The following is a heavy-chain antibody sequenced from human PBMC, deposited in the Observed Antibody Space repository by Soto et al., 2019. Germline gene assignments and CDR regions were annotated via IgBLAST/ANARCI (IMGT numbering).Heavy chain of an antibody. J-gene: IGHJ6*04. V-gene: IGHV5-10-1*01. D-gene: IGHD6-13*01. CDR2: IDPSDSYT. CDR1: GYSFTSYW. Sequence: GESLKISCKGSGYSFTSYWISWVRQMPGKGLEWMGRIDPSDSYTNYSPSFQGHVTISADKSISTAYLQWSSLKASDTAMYYCARHSPARIAAAGAYYYYGMDVWGKGSTVTISS. CDR3: ARHSPARIAAAGAYYYYGMDV.